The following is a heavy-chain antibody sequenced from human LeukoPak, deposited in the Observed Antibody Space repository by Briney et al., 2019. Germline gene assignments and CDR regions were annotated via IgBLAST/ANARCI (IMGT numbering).Heavy chain of an antibody. V-gene: IGHV3-23*01. J-gene: IGHJ4*02. Sequence: GGSLRLSCAASGFTFSNYAMSWVLQAPGKGLEWVSGISGSGGSTYYADSVKGRFTISRDNSKNTLYLQMNSLRAEDTAVYYCAKDWGEDFDYWGQGALVTVSS. CDR1: GFTFSNYA. D-gene: IGHD3-16*01. CDR2: ISGSGGST. CDR3: AKDWGEDFDY.